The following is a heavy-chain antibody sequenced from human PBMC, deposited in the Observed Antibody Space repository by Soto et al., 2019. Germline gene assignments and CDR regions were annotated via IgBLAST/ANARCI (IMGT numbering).Heavy chain of an antibody. J-gene: IGHJ3*02. Sequence: QVQLVQSGAEVKKPGASVKVSCKASGYTFTGNYMHWVRQAPGQGLEWMGWINPNSGGTNYAQKFQGRVTVTRDTPISTADMELSRLRSDDTAVYYCARDGDSSSPFDIWGQGTMVTVSS. CDR2: INPNSGGT. CDR1: GYTFTGNY. D-gene: IGHD6-6*01. CDR3: ARDGDSSSPFDI. V-gene: IGHV1-2*02.